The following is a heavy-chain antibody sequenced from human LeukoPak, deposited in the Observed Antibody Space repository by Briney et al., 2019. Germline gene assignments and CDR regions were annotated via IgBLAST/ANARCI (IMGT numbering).Heavy chain of an antibody. D-gene: IGHD2-15*01. CDR1: GFTFSEYS. CDR3: AKGGYTTCFDP. CDR2: IRSNGRDT. V-gene: IGHV3-23*01. J-gene: IGHJ5*02. Sequence: PGGSLRLSCAASGFTFSEYSMSWVPQSPGKGLEGFSNIRSNGRDTDYTDSVKGRFTISKENSKNTLYLEMNSLRAEDTAVYYCAKGGYTTCFDPWGQGTLVTVSS.